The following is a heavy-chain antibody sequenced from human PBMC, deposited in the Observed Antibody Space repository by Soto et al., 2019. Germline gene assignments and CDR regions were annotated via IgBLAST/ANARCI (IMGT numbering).Heavy chain of an antibody. J-gene: IGHJ6*02. V-gene: IGHV1-2*04. Sequence: ASVKVSCKASGYSFTDYHIHWVRQAPGQGLEWLGRINPKSGGTSTAQKFQGWVTMTTDTSISTASMELTGLTSDDTAIYYCARGDSTDCSNGVCSFFYNHDMDVWGQ. CDR1: GYSFTDYH. CDR2: INPKSGGT. CDR3: ARGDSTDCSNGVCSFFYNHDMDV. D-gene: IGHD2-8*01.